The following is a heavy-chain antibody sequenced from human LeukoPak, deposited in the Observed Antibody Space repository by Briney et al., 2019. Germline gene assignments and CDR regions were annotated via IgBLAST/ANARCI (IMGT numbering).Heavy chain of an antibody. Sequence: GASVTVSFKASGHTFNTYGITWVRQAPGQGLEWMGWISGYNGKRKYAQKLQDRVTMTTDTSTPTAYMALRSLTSDDTAVYYCARADAVVDNCFDPWGQGTLVTVSS. CDR1: GHTFNTYG. J-gene: IGHJ5*02. V-gene: IGHV1-18*01. CDR2: ISGYNGKR. D-gene: IGHD2-15*01. CDR3: ARADAVVDNCFDP.